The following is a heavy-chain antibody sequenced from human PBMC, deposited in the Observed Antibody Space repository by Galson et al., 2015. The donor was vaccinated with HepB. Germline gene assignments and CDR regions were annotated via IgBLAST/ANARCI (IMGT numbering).Heavy chain of an antibody. J-gene: IGHJ4*02. D-gene: IGHD6-13*01. CDR3: AGKAAVTPGYLAY. Sequence: SVKVSCKASGGTLRNYGISWVRQAPGQGLEWMGGINPVFGTAHYAQKFQDRVTISANRSTNTAYMELTTLTSEDAAVYHCAGKAAVTPGYLAYWGQGTLVTVSS. CDR2: INPVFGTA. V-gene: IGHV1-69*06. CDR1: GGTLRNYG.